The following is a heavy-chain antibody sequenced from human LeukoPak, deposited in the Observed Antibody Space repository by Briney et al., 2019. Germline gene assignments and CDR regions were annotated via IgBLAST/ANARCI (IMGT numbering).Heavy chain of an antibody. CDR1: GYSFTSYW. D-gene: IGHD2-21*02. CDR2: SNPGDSDT. J-gene: IGHJ6*03. CDR3: ARQSGDYSYYYYMYV. Sequence: GESLKISCKGSGYSFTSYWIGWVRQTPGKGLEGMGISNPGDSDTKYSPSFQGQATISADKSISTAYLQWSSLKASDIAMYYCARQSGDYSYYYYMYVWGKGTTVTISS. V-gene: IGHV5-51*01.